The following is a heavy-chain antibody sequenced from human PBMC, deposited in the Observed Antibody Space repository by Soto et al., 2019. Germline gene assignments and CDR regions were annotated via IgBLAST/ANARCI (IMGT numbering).Heavy chain of an antibody. CDR1: GGSISSSSYY. CDR3: ARLFSSGYWPFDY. CDR2: IYYSGST. Sequence: SDTLSLTCTVSGGSISSSSYYWGCIRQPPGKGLEWIGSIYYSGSTYYNPSLKSRVTISVDTSKNQFSLKLSSVTAADTAVYYCARLFSSGYWPFDYWGQGTLVTVSS. J-gene: IGHJ4*02. D-gene: IGHD3-22*01. V-gene: IGHV4-39*01.